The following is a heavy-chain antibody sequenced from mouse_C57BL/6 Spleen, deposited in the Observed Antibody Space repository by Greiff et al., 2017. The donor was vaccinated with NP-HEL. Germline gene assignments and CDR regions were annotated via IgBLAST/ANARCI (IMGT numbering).Heavy chain of an antibody. CDR3: ARDPDYYGSSYWYFDV. CDR1: GYSITSGYY. J-gene: IGHJ1*03. CDR2: ISYDGSN. V-gene: IGHV3-6*01. Sequence: EVKLVESGPGLVKPSQSLSLTCSVTGYSITSGYYWNWIRQFPGNKLEWMGYISYDGSNNYNPSLKNRISITRDTSTNQFFLKLNSVTTEDTATYYCARDPDYYGSSYWYFDVWGTGTTVTVSS. D-gene: IGHD1-1*01.